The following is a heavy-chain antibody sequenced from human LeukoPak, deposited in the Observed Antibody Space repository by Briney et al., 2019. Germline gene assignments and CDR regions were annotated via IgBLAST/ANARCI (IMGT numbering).Heavy chain of an antibody. D-gene: IGHD3-22*01. CDR1: GYTFTSYG. CDR3: ARALYDSSAYTNWFDP. CDR2: ISAYNGNT. V-gene: IGHV1-18*01. J-gene: IGHJ5*02. Sequence: ASVKVSCKASGYTFTSYGISWVRQAPGQGLEWMGWISAYNGNTNYAQKLQGRVTMTTDTSTSTAYMELRSLRSDDTAVYYCARALYDSSAYTNWFDPWGQGTLVTVSS.